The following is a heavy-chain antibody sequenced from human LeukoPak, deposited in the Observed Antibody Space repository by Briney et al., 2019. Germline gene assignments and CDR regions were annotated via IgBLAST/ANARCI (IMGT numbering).Heavy chain of an antibody. CDR3: AKDREVGAHYYYYYYMDV. D-gene: IGHD1-26*01. CDR2: IRYDGSNK. J-gene: IGHJ6*03. CDR1: GFTFSSYG. Sequence: GGSLRLSCAASGFTFSSYGMHWVRQAPGKGLEWVAFIRYDGSNKYYADSVKGRFTISRDNSKNTLYLQMNSLRAEDTAVYYCAKDREVGAHYYYYYYMDVWGKGTTVTVSS. V-gene: IGHV3-30*02.